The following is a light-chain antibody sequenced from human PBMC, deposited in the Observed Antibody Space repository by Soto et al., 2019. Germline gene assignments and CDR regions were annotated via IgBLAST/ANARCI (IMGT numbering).Light chain of an antibody. CDR1: SSDVGGYNY. CDR3: SSYTSSSLYV. V-gene: IGLV2-14*01. Sequence: QSVVTQPASVSGSPGQSIPSSCTGTSSDVGGYNYVSWYQQHPGKAPKLMIYEVSNRPSGVSNRFSGSKSGNTASLTISGLQAEDEADYYCSSYTSSSLYVFGTGTKVTVL. J-gene: IGLJ1*01. CDR2: EVS.